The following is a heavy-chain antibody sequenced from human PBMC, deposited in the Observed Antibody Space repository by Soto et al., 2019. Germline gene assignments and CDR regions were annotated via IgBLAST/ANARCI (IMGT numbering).Heavy chain of an antibody. V-gene: IGHV4-31*03. Sequence: QVQLQESGPGLVKPSQTLSLTCTVSGGSISSGGYYWSWIRQHPGTGLEWIGYIYYSGSTYYNPSLTSRVTISVDTSKNQFSLKLSSVTAADTAVYYCARSNPLDRVPNWFDPCGQGTLVTVSS. CDR2: IYYSGST. D-gene: IGHD3-9*01. CDR3: ARSNPLDRVPNWFDP. J-gene: IGHJ5*02. CDR1: GGSISSGGYY.